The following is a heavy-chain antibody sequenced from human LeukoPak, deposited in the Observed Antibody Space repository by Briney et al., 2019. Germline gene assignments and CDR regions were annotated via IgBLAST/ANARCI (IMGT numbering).Heavy chain of an antibody. CDR1: GFTFSSYG. CDR2: IWYDGSNK. V-gene: IGHV3-33*01. D-gene: IGHD5-12*01. J-gene: IGHJ4*02. CDR3: ARDNGDGYSGYDGSLDY. Sequence: GGSLRLSCAASGFTFSSYGMHWVRQAPGKGLEWVAVIWYDGSNKYYAHSVKGRFTISRDNSKNTLYLQMNSLRAEDTAVYYCARDNGDGYSGYDGSLDYWGQGTLVTVSS.